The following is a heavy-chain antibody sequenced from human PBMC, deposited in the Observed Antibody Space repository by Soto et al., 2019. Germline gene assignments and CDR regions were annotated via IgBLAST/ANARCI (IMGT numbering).Heavy chain of an antibody. Sequence: SVKVSCKASGGTFSSYAISWVRQAPGQGLEWMGGIIPIFGTANYAQKFQGRVTITADESTSTAYMELSSLRSEDTAVYYCARVPMSGSGPNWFDPWGQGTLVTVSS. CDR3: ARVPMSGSGPNWFDP. CDR1: GGTFSSYA. V-gene: IGHV1-69*13. J-gene: IGHJ5*02. D-gene: IGHD2-15*01. CDR2: IIPIFGTA.